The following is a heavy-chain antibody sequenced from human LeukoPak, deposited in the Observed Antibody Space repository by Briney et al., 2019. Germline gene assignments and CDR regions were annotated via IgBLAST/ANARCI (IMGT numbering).Heavy chain of an antibody. Sequence: GGSLRLSCAASGFTLSNFAMNWVRQAPGKGREWVSAISGVGSATSYAASVKGRFTISRDNSKNTVFLQMNSLRAEDTAVYYCARGGYGASDDAFDIWGQGTMVTVSS. CDR3: ARGGYGASDDAFDI. D-gene: IGHD4/OR15-4a*01. V-gene: IGHV3-23*01. J-gene: IGHJ3*02. CDR1: GFTLSNFA. CDR2: ISGVGSAT.